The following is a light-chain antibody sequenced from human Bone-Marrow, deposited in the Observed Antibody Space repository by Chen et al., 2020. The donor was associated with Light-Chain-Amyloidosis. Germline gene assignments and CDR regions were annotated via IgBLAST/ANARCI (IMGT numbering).Light chain of an antibody. J-gene: IGKJ1*01. Sequence: DIVLTQSPESLPLTLGGRATINCKSSQSLVDTSNDNNYVAWYQQKPGQPPRLLIYWASTREFGIPDRFSGSGSGTEFTLTISSLRTEDGAVYYCHQYYTTPPWTVGQGTKVEIK. CDR2: WAS. CDR1: QSLVDTSNDNNY. CDR3: HQYYTTPPWT. V-gene: IGKV4-1*01.